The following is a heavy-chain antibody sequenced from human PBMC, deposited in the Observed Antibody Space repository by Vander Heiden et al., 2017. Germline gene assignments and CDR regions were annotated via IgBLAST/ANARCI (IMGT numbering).Heavy chain of an antibody. CDR2: IGWNSDNI. CDR3: AKDVYCSGGSCHFGMDV. V-gene: IGHV3-9*01. CDR1: GFTFVDYA. D-gene: IGHD2-15*01. Sequence: EAQLVESGGGLVQPGRSLRLSCAASGFTFVDYAMHWVRQAPGKGLEWVSGIGWNSDNIDYADSVKGRFTISRDNAKNSLYLQMNSLRPEDTALYYCAKDVYCSGGSCHFGMDVWGQGTTVTVSS. J-gene: IGHJ6*02.